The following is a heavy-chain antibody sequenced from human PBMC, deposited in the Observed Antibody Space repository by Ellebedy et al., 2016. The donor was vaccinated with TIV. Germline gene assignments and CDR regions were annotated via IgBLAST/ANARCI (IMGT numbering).Heavy chain of an antibody. D-gene: IGHD5-24*01. V-gene: IGHV4-30-4*01. CDR3: VSSVEMATRFDY. CDR1: GGSISSGDYY. J-gene: IGHJ4*02. Sequence: SETLSLTCTVSGGSISSGDYYWSWVRQRPGKGLEWIGYIYRTGNTHYNPSLKSRVTISLDMSENQFSLRLRSVTAADTAMYYCVSSVEMATRFDYWGRGTQVTVSS. CDR2: IYRTGNT.